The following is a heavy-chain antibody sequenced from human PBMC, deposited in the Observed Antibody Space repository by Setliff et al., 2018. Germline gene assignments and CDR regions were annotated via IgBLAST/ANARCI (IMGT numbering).Heavy chain of an antibody. J-gene: IGHJ4*02. CDR1: DGSISSSNW. V-gene: IGHV4-4*02. CDR2: IYHSGST. CDR3: ARVGYCSGPTCYPFDS. D-gene: IGHD2-2*01. Sequence: SETLSLTCAVSDGSISSSNWWSWVRQPPGKGLEWIGEIYHSGSTNYNPSLKSRVTISVDKSKNQFSLKLSSVTAADTAVYYCARVGYCSGPTCYPFDSWGQGNLVTVSS.